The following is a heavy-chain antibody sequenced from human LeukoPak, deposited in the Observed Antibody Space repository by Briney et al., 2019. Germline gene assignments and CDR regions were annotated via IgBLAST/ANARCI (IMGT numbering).Heavy chain of an antibody. CDR1: GLTFSSYS. CDR2: ISGSSSYI. V-gene: IGHV3-21*01. J-gene: IGHJ4*02. CDR3: ARVASNIPAARVSFDY. Sequence: PGGSLRLSCAASGLTFSSYSMNWVRQAPGKGLEWVSSISGSSSYIYYADSVKGRFTISRDNAKNSLYLQMNSLRAEDTAVYYCARVASNIPAARVSFDYWGQGTLVTVSS. D-gene: IGHD2-2*01.